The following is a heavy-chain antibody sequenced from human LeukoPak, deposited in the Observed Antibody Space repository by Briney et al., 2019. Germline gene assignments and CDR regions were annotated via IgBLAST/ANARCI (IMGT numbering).Heavy chain of an antibody. CDR2: ISSSSSTI. V-gene: IGHV3-48*01. D-gene: IGHD2-2*01. CDR3: ARDPVVVRAAYSNWFYP. CDR1: AFTFSSYS. Sequence: GGSLRLSCAASAFTFSSYSMNWVRQAPGKGLEWVSYISSSSSTIYYADSVKGRFTISRDNAKNSLYLQMNSLRAEDTAVYYCARDPVVVRAAYSNWFYPWVQGTLVTVSS. J-gene: IGHJ5*02.